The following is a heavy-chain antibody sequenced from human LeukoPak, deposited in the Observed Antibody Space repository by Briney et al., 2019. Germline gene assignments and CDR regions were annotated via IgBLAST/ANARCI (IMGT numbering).Heavy chain of an antibody. Sequence: IYYSGSTNYNPSLKSRVTISVDTSKNQFSLKLSSVTAADTAVYYCARLGEGYSYGYAEFDYWGQGTLVTVSS. V-gene: IGHV4-59*08. D-gene: IGHD5-18*01. CDR3: ARLGEGYSYGYAEFDY. CDR2: IYYSGST. J-gene: IGHJ4*02.